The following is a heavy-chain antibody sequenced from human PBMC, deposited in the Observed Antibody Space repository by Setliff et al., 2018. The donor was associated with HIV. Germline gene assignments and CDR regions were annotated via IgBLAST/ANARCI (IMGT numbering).Heavy chain of an antibody. V-gene: IGHV1-2*02. D-gene: IGHD5-18*01. Sequence: RASVKVSCKASGYTFTDYYIHWVRQAPGQGLEWMGWINSASGGTNYAQNFQGRVTVTRDTSTSTVHMELSSLRSEDTAVYYCARDLRGYNSGLEYWGQGTLVTVSS. J-gene: IGHJ4*02. CDR2: INSASGGT. CDR3: ARDLRGYNSGLEY. CDR1: GYTFTDYY.